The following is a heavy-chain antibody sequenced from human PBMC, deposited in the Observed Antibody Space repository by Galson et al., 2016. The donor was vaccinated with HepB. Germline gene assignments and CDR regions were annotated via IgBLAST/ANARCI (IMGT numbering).Heavy chain of an antibody. CDR3: ARAATWRYDFDF. J-gene: IGHJ4*02. CDR2: IYWDDDK. V-gene: IGHV2-5*02. D-gene: IGHD3-16*01. CDR1: GFSLTTGGVG. Sequence: PALVKPTQTLTLTCAFSGFSLTTGGVGVGWIRQPPGKALEWLALIYWDDDKRYSPPRQNRLTITKDTSKNQVVLTLTNVDPMDTATYYCARAATWRYDFDFWGQGTLVTVSS.